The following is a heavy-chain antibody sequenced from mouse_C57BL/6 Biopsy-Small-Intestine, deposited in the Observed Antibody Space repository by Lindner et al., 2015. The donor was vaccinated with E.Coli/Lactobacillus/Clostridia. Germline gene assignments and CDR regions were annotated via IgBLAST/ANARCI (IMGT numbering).Heavy chain of an antibody. V-gene: IGHV1-81*01. Sequence: SVKVSCKASGGTFSNFGINWVRQAPGQGLEWMGEIIPIFGTTNYAQRFQGRVTITADESTSTTYMELNNLRSEDTAVYFCARDVQQTFDYYGPHNAFDIWGQGTMVTVSS. CDR3: ARDVQQTFDYYGPHNAFDI. CDR1: GGTFSNFG. CDR2: IIPIFGTT. D-gene: IGHD1-1*01. J-gene: IGHJ3*01.